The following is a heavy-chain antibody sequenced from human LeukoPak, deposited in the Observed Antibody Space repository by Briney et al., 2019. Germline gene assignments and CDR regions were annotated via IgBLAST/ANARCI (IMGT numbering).Heavy chain of an antibody. Sequence: ASVKVSCKVSGYTLTEVAMHWVRQAPGKGLEWMGGLDPEDGETVYARKFQGRVTMTEDTSTDTAYMGLSSLSSEDTAVYYCATCLPPDGIVGATVDWFDPWGQGTLVTVSS. J-gene: IGHJ5*02. D-gene: IGHD1-26*01. CDR2: LDPEDGET. V-gene: IGHV1-24*01. CDR3: ATCLPPDGIVGATVDWFDP. CDR1: GYTLTEVA.